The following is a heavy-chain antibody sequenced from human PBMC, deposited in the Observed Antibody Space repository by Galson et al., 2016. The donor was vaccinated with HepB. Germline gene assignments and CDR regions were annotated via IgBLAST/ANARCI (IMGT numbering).Heavy chain of an antibody. D-gene: IGHD2-15*01. CDR3: ARDNTGSNGSGFDC. CDR2: ISSSSSYT. V-gene: IGHV3-21*05. Sequence: SLRLSCAASRLTLSTYAIQWVRQAPGKGLEWVSYISSSSSYTNYADSVKGRFTISRDNAKNSLYLQMNSLRAEDTGVYYCARDNTGSNGSGFDCWGQGTLVTVSS. CDR1: RLTLSTYA. J-gene: IGHJ4*02.